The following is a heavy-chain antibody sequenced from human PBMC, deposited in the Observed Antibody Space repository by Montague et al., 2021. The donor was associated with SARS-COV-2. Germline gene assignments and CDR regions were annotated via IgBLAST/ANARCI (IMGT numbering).Heavy chain of an antibody. CDR2: MYYSGST. D-gene: IGHD3-10*01. Sequence: SETLSLTCTVSGGSISSSTYYWGWIRQPPGKGLEWIGSMYYSGSTYYNPSLKSRVTISVDTSKKQFSLKLSSVTAADTAVYYCARQPRNYYDSGRYWARGDYWGQGPLVTVSS. CDR3: ARQPRNYYDSGRYWARGDY. J-gene: IGHJ4*02. V-gene: IGHV4-39*01. CDR1: GGSISSSTYY.